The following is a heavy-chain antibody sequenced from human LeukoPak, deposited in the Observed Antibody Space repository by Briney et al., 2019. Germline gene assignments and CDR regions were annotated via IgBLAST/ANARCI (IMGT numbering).Heavy chain of an antibody. CDR3: ASISGSYSVGYFDY. CDR1: GGTFSSHT. CDR2: IIPILGIA. J-gene: IGHJ4*02. Sequence: SVKVSCKASGGTFSSHTISWVRQAPGQGLEWMGRIIPILGIANYAQKFQGRVTITADKSTSTAYMELSSLRSEDTAVYYCASISGSYSVGYFDYWGQGTLVTVSS. D-gene: IGHD1-26*01. V-gene: IGHV1-69*02.